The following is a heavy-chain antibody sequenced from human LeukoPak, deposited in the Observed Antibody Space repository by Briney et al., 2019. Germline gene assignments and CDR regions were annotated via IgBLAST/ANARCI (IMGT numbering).Heavy chain of an antibody. J-gene: IGHJ6*04. CDR1: GYTFIGYY. D-gene: IGHD2-2*01. V-gene: IGHV1-2*02. CDR2: INPNSGGT. Sequence: VASVKVSCKASGYTFIGYYMHWVRQAPGQGLEWMGWINPNSGGTNYAQKFQGRVTMTRDTSISTAYMELSRLRSDDTAVYYCASSGYCSSTSCYSALDVWGKGTTVTVSS. CDR3: ASSGYCSSTSCYSALDV.